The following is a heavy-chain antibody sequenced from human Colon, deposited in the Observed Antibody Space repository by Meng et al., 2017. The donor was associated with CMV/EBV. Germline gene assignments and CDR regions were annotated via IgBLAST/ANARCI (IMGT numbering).Heavy chain of an antibody. J-gene: IGHJ2*01. CDR2: VNLNSGNT. V-gene: IGHV1-8*01. Sequence: ASVKVSCKASGDTFTSFDINWVRQATGQGLEWMGWVNLNSGNTEYGQKFQGRVTMTRDTSINTAYMELSSLRSEDTAVYYCVRGSSYDSSGYPIWYFDLWGRGTLVT. CDR3: VRGSSYDSSGYPIWYFDL. CDR1: GDTFTSFD. D-gene: IGHD3-22*01.